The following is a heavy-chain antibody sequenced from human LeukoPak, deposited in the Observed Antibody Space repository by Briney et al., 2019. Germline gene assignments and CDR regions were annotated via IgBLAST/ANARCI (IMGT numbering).Heavy chain of an antibody. D-gene: IGHD4-17*01. Sequence: PSETLSLTCTVSGGSISSGGYYWSWIRQHPGKGLEWIGYIYYSGSTYYNPSLKSRVTISVDTSKNQFSLKLSSVTAEDTAVYYCARTTVTTACDYWGQGTLVTVSS. J-gene: IGHJ4*02. CDR2: IYYSGST. CDR3: ARTTVTTACDY. V-gene: IGHV4-31*03. CDR1: GGSISSGGYY.